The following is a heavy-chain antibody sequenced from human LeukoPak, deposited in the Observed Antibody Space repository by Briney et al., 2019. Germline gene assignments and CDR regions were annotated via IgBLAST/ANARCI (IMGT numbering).Heavy chain of an antibody. D-gene: IGHD3-3*01. CDR1: GGSISSYY. Sequence: SETLSLTCTVPGGSISSYYWSWIRQPAGKGLEWIGRIYTSGSTNYNPSLKSRVTMSVDTSKNQFSLKLSSVTAADTAVYYCARDTRSITIFPSYYMDVWGKGTTVTVSS. CDR3: ARDTRSITIFPSYYMDV. J-gene: IGHJ6*03. CDR2: IYTSGST. V-gene: IGHV4-4*07.